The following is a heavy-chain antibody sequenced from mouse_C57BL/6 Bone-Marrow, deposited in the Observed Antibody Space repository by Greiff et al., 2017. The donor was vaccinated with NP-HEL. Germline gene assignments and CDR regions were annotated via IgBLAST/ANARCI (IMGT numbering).Heavy chain of an antibody. CDR3: ARNGYSNYGRFAY. V-gene: IGHV2-2*01. J-gene: IGHJ3*01. Sequence: QVLLQQSGPGLVQPSQSLSITCTASGFSLTSYGVHWVRQSPGKGLEWLGVIWSGGSTDYNAAFISRLSISKDNSKSQVFFKMNSLQADDTAVYYCARNGYSNYGRFAYWGQGTLVTVSA. D-gene: IGHD2-5*01. CDR2: IWSGGST. CDR1: GFSLTSYG.